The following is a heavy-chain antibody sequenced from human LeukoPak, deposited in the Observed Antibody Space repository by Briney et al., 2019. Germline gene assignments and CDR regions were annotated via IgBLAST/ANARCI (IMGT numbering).Heavy chain of an antibody. V-gene: IGHV3-23*01. CDR3: AKDLWVTPPFDY. CDR2: ISGSGGST. CDR1: GFTFDDYG. Sequence: GGSLRLSCAASGFTFDDYGMSWVRQAPGKGLEWVSAISGSGGSTYYADSVKGRFTISRDNSKNTLYLQMNSLRAEDTAVYYCAKDLWVTPPFDYWGQGTLVTVSS. D-gene: IGHD4-23*01. J-gene: IGHJ4*02.